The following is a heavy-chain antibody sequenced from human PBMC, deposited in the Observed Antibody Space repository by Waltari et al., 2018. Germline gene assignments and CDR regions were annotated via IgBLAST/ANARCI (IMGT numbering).Heavy chain of an antibody. CDR1: GFTFSSYA. D-gene: IGHD2-15*01. J-gene: IGHJ6*02. V-gene: IGHV3-23*01. CDR2: ISGSGGST. CDR3: AKFGDRYCSGGSCYAPYYYYGMDV. Sequence: EVQLLESGGGLVQPGGSLRLSCAASGFTFSSYAMSWVRQAPGKGLEWVSAISGSGGSTYYADSVKCRFTISRDNSKNTLYLQMNSLRAEDTAVYYCAKFGDRYCSGGSCYAPYYYYGMDVWGQGTTVTVSS.